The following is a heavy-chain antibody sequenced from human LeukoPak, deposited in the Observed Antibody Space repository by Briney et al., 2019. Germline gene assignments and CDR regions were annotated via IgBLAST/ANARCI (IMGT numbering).Heavy chain of an antibody. CDR2: IYSSGTT. D-gene: IGHD2-8*02. CDR3: ARHVMRNHPGGSSYTHAFDV. J-gene: IGHJ3*01. V-gene: IGHV4-59*08. Sequence: SETLSLTRAVSGGSISGLYWSWIRQPPGKGLEWVGFIYSSGTTYYNPSLKSRLTIAIDTSSNQFSLRVRSVTAADSAVYYCARHVMRNHPGGSSYTHAFDVWGHGTRVTVSS. CDR1: GGSISGLY.